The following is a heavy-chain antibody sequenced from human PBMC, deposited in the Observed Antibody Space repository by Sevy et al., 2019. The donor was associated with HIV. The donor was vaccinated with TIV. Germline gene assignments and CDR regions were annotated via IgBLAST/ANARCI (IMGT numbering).Heavy chain of an antibody. J-gene: IGHJ4*02. CDR2: INQDGSEK. D-gene: IGHD3-10*01. CDR3: ARETGSSHFDY. CDR1: GFTFSKYW. Sequence: GGSLRLSCAASGFTFSKYWMSWVRQAPGKGLEWVANINQDGSEKYYVDSVKGRFTISRDNGKNSLYLQMNSLRAADTAVYYCARETGSSHFDYWGQGTLVTVSS. V-gene: IGHV3-7*01.